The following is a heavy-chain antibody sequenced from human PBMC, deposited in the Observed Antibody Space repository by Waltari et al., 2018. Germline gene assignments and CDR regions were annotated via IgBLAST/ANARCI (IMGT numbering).Heavy chain of an antibody. J-gene: IGHJ4*02. D-gene: IGHD3-10*01. CDR2: INSEGSVI. CDR3: ARGGGSLDY. Sequence: EVQLVESGGGLVRPGGSLRLSCAASGFTFNTYWMHWVRQAPGKGLVWVARINSEGSVISYAASVKGQFTISRDNAKNTLYLQMNSLRAEDTAVYYCARGGGSLDYWGQGTQVTVSS. V-gene: IGHV3-74*01. CDR1: GFTFNTYW.